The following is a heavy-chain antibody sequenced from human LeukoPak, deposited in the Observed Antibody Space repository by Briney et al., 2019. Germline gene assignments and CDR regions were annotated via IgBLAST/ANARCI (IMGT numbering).Heavy chain of an antibody. CDR3: AKDQRDIVVVPAAILDY. Sequence: GGSLGLSCAASGFTFSSYAMSWVRQAPGKGLEWVSAISGSGGSTYYADSVKGRFTISRDNSKNTLYLQMNSLRAEDTAVYYCAKDQRDIVVVPAAILDYWGQGTLVTVSS. D-gene: IGHD2-2*02. J-gene: IGHJ4*02. CDR1: GFTFSSYA. CDR2: ISGSGGST. V-gene: IGHV3-23*01.